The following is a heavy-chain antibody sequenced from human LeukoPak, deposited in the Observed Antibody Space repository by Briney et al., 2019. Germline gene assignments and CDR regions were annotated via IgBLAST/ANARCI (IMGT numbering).Heavy chain of an antibody. Sequence: GGSLRLSCAASGFSFNSYAMHWARQAPGKGLEWVAVISYDGSNKDYADSVKGRFTISRDKSKNTLYLQMNSLRPGDTAVYYCARALDSSGWNGRDYWGQGTLVTVSS. V-gene: IGHV3-30-3*01. J-gene: IGHJ4*02. CDR2: ISYDGSNK. CDR1: GFSFNSYA. CDR3: ARALDSSGWNGRDY. D-gene: IGHD6-19*01.